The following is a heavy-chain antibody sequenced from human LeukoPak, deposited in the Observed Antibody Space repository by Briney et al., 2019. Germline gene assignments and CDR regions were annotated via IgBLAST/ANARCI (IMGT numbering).Heavy chain of an antibody. Sequence: ASVKVSCKASGYTFTSYAMNWVRQAPGQGLEWMGWINTNTGNPTYAQGFTGRFVFSLDTSVSTAYLQISSLKAEDTAVYYCARDDQNYDFWSGYYTPAAYFQHWGQGTLVTVSS. CDR1: GYTFTSYA. D-gene: IGHD3-3*01. CDR2: INTNTGNP. J-gene: IGHJ1*01. CDR3: ARDDQNYDFWSGYYTPAAYFQH. V-gene: IGHV7-4-1*02.